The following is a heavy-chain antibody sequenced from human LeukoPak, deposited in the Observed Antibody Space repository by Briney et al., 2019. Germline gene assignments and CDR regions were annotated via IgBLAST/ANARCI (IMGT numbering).Heavy chain of an antibody. CDR1: GFTFNTYW. V-gene: IGHV3-48*04. CDR2: ISGNGGVI. Sequence: GGSLRLSCVASGFTFNTYWMSWVRQAPGKGLEWLSYISGNGGVIQYADSVKGRFTISRDNAKNLLYLQMDSLRVEDTAIYYCARDPRTVRIWGQGTLVTVSS. D-gene: IGHD1-1*01. J-gene: IGHJ4*02. CDR3: ARDPRTVRI.